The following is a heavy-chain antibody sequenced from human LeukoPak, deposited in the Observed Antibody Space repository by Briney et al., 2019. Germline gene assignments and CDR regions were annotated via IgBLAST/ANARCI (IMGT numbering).Heavy chain of an antibody. V-gene: IGHV4-34*01. CDR2: INHSGRT. CDR3: ARVSASRWLQPHYFDY. J-gene: IGHJ4*02. D-gene: IGHD5-24*01. CDR1: GASFSGYY. Sequence: SETLSLTCAVYGASFSGYYWSWIRQPPGKGLEWVGAINHSGRTNYNPSIKSRVTISVDTSKQQFSRKLGSVTAADTAVYYCARVSASRWLQPHYFDYWGQGTLVTVSS.